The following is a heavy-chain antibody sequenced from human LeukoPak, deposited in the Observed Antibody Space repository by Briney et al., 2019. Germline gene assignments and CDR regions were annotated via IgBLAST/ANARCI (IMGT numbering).Heavy chain of an antibody. CDR2: IYHSGST. V-gene: IGHV4-38-2*02. Sequence: PSETLSLTCTVSGYSISSGYYWGWIRQPPGKGLEWIGSIYHSGSTYYNPSLKSRVTISVDTSKNQFSLKLSSVTAADTAVYYCATGSYQLLRSPFDPWGQGILVTVSS. J-gene: IGHJ5*02. CDR1: GYSISSGYY. CDR3: ATGSYQLLRSPFDP. D-gene: IGHD2-2*01.